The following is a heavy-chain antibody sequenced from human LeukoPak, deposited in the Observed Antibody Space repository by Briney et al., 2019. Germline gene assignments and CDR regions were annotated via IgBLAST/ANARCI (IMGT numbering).Heavy chain of an antibody. CDR1: GGTFSSYA. D-gene: IGHD3-22*01. V-gene: IGHV1-69*01. Sequence: SVKVSCKASGGTFSSYATSWVRQPPGQGLEWMGGIIPIFGTANYAQKFQGRVTITADESTSTAYMELSSLRSEDTAVYYCARGYYDSSGYPENYWGQGTLVTVSS. J-gene: IGHJ4*02. CDR3: ARGYYDSSGYPENY. CDR2: IIPIFGTA.